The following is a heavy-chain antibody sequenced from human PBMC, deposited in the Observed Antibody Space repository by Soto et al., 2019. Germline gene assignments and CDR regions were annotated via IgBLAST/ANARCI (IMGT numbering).Heavy chain of an antibody. Sequence: QVQLVESGGGVVQPGGSLRLSCTASGFTFTTFGIHWVRQAPGKGLEWVALISYDGHNKYYSDSVKGRFTISRDNYKNTLSLQMNGLRAEDTAVYYCAKDLQAYGDYSYYYYGMDVWGQGTTVSVSS. V-gene: IGHV3-30*18. CDR1: GFTFTTFG. D-gene: IGHD4-17*01. J-gene: IGHJ6*02. CDR3: AKDLQAYGDYSYYYYGMDV. CDR2: ISYDGHNK.